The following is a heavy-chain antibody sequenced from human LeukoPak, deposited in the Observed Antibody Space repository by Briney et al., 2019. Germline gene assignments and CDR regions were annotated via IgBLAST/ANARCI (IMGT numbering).Heavy chain of an antibody. V-gene: IGHV4-39*07. D-gene: IGHD6-19*01. Sequence: SETLSLTCTVSGGSISSSSYYWGWIRQPPGKGLEWIGSIYYSGSTYYNPSLKSRVTISVDTSKNLFSLKLSSVTAADTAVYYCARENAVAGLPFDYWGQGTLVTVSS. CDR3: ARENAVAGLPFDY. CDR1: GGSISSSSYY. CDR2: IYYSGST. J-gene: IGHJ4*02.